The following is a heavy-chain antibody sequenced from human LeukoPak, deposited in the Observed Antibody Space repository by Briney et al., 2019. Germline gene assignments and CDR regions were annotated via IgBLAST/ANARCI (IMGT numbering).Heavy chain of an antibody. Sequence: GESLKISCKGSGYTFTNYWIGWLRQMPGKGLEWMGIIYPGDSDTRYSLSFQGQVTISVDKSINTAYLQGSSLKASDSAMYYCARRRGGEQWQIVETFDIWGQGTMVTVSS. CDR1: GYTFTNYW. CDR2: IYPGDSDT. D-gene: IGHD6-19*01. J-gene: IGHJ3*02. V-gene: IGHV5-51*01. CDR3: ARRRGGEQWQIVETFDI.